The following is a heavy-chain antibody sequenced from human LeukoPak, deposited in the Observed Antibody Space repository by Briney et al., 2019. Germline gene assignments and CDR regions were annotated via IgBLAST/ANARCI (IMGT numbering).Heavy chain of an antibody. J-gene: IGHJ4*02. V-gene: IGHV3-48*03. Sequence: GGSLRLSCAASGFTFSSYEMNWVSQAPGKGPEWVSYISSSGSTIYYADSVKGRFTISRDNAKNSLYLQMNSLRAEDTAVYYCARVGGIAVAGTQGEIDYWGQGTLVTVSS. CDR3: ARVGGIAVAGTQGEIDY. D-gene: IGHD6-19*01. CDR2: ISSSGSTI. CDR1: GFTFSSYE.